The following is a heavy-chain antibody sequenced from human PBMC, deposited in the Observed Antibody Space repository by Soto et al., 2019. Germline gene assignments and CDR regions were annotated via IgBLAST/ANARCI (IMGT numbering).Heavy chain of an antibody. CDR1: GGSISSSSYY. CDR3: ARVPDR. Sequence: PSETLSLTCTVSGGSISSSSYYWGWIRQPPGKGLEWIGYIYHSGSTYYNPSLKSRVTISVDRSKNQFSLKLSSVTAADTAVYYCARVPDRWGQGTTVNAP. D-gene: IGHD2-2*01. V-gene: IGHV4-39*07. CDR2: IYHSGST. J-gene: IGHJ6*02.